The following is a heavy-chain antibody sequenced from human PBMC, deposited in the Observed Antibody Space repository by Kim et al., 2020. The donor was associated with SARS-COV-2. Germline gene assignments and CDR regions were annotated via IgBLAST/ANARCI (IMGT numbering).Heavy chain of an antibody. V-gene: IGHV3-30*03. J-gene: IGHJ1*01. D-gene: IGHD4-17*01. CDR2: ISYDGSIK. CDR1: GFPFSSYG. CDR3: AGLYYGDLGPMVY. Sequence: GGSLRLSCAASGFPFSSYGMHWVRQAPDKGVEWVAVISYDGSIKYYSDSVKGRFTISRDNSKSTLYLQMNSLRPGDTAVYYCAGLYYGDLGPMVYWGQGT.